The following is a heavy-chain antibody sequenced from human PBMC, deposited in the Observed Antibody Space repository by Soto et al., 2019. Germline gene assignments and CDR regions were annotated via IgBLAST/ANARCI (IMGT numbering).Heavy chain of an antibody. V-gene: IGHV1-3*01. CDR3: ARETEGYYDSSGYYWGLMGMDV. J-gene: IGHJ6*02. D-gene: IGHD3-22*01. CDR1: GYTFTSYA. CDR2: INAGNGNT. Sequence: ASVKVSCKASGYTFTSYAMHWVRQAPGQRLEWMGWINAGNGNTKYSQKFQGRVTITRDTSASTAYMELSSLRSEDTAVYYCARETEGYYDSSGYYWGLMGMDVWGQGTTVTVSS.